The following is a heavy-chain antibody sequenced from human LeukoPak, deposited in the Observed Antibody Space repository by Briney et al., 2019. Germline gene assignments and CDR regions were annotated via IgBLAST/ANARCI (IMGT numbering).Heavy chain of an antibody. D-gene: IGHD6-13*01. CDR2: ISSSGSTI. CDR1: GFTFSRYE. CDR3: ARTSAAAGTYDY. J-gene: IGHJ4*02. V-gene: IGHV3-48*03. Sequence: PGGSLRLSCAASGFTFSRYEMNWVRQAPGKGLEWVSYISSSGSTIYYADSVKGRFTISRDNAKNSLYLQMNSLRAEDTAVDYCARTSAAAGTYDYWGQGTLVTVSS.